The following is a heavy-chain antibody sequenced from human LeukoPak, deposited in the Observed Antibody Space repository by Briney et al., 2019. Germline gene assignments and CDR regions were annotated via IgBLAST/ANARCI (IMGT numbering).Heavy chain of an antibody. CDR1: GGSFSGYY. V-gene: IGHV4-34*01. J-gene: IGHJ4*02. CDR2: INHSGST. CDR3: ASASGVGEQQLVLGY. Sequence: SETLSLTCAVYGGSFSGYYWSWIRQPPGKGLEWIGEINHSGSTNYNPSLKSRVTISVDTSKNQFSLKLSSVTAADTAVYYCASASGVGEQQLVLGYWGQGTLVTVSS. D-gene: IGHD6-13*01.